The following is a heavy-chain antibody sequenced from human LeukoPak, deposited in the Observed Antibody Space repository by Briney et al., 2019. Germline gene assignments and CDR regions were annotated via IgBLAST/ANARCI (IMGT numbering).Heavy chain of an antibody. Sequence: GGSLRLSCAASGFTVSSNYMSWVRQAPGEGLEWVSVIYSGGSTYYADSVKGRFTISRDNSKNTLYLQMNSLRAEDTAVYYCAREGHYYGSGSYYNETYYFDYWGQGTLVTVSS. V-gene: IGHV3-66*01. J-gene: IGHJ4*02. CDR2: IYSGGST. D-gene: IGHD3-10*01. CDR1: GFTVSSNY. CDR3: AREGHYYGSGSYYNETYYFDY.